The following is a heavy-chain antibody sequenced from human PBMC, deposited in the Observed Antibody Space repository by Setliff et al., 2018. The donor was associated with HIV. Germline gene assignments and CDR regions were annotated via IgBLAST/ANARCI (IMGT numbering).Heavy chain of an antibody. CDR2: INAGDDT. Sequence: GASVKVSCKASGYTFFTYVMHWVRQAPGQRLEWMGWINAGDDTTYSQEFQGRVTITRDTSASTAYMELSSLRSEDMAVYYCAREGAAPGLDLDYWGQGTLVTVSS. CDR1: GYTFFTYV. V-gene: IGHV1-3*03. J-gene: IGHJ4*02. D-gene: IGHD6-13*01. CDR3: AREGAAPGLDLDY.